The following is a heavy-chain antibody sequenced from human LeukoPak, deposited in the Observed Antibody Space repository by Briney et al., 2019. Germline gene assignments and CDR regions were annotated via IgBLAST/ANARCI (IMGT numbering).Heavy chain of an antibody. V-gene: IGHV3-21*01. J-gene: IGHJ4*02. Sequence: GGSLRLSCAASGFTFSSYSMNWVRQAPGKGLEWVSSISSSSSYIYYADSVKGRFTISRDNAKNSLYLQMNSLRAEDTAVYYCARDEYYYDSSGYSRPVDYWGQGTLVTVSS. CDR2: ISSSSSYI. CDR1: GFTFSSYS. D-gene: IGHD3-22*01. CDR3: ARDEYYYDSSGYSRPVDY.